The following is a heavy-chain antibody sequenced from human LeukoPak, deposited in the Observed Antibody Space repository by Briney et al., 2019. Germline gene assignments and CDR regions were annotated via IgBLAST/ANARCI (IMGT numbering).Heavy chain of an antibody. V-gene: IGHV3-20*04. CDR3: AKDRGRITMVRGVIKDY. Sequence: GGSLRLSCAASGFTFDDYGMSWVRQAPGKGLEWVSGINWNGGSTGYADSVKGRFTISRDNAKNSLYLQMNSLRAEDTAVSCCAKDRGRITMVRGVIKDYWGQGTLVTVSS. CDR2: INWNGGST. J-gene: IGHJ4*02. CDR1: GFTFDDYG. D-gene: IGHD3-10*01.